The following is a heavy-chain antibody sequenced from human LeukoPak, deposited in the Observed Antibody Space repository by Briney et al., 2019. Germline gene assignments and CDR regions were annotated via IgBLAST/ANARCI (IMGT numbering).Heavy chain of an antibody. Sequence: ASGPTLVNPTQTLTLTCTFSGFSLSTTGVGVGWIRQPPGKALEWLALIYWNDDKRYSPSLKSRLTITKDTSKNQVVLTMTNMDPVDTATYYRACRREMATLVYAFDIWAKGQWSPSLQ. J-gene: IGHJ3*02. CDR3: ACRREMATLVYAFDI. CDR1: GFSLSTTGVG. CDR2: IYWNDDK. D-gene: IGHD5-24*01. V-gene: IGHV2-5*01.